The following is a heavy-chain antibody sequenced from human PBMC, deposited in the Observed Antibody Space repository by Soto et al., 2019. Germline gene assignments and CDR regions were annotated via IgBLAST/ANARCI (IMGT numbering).Heavy chain of an antibody. Sequence: SETLSLTCAVFSGSLGDHYWAWIRQSPEKGLEWIGEIHPSGSTDYNPSLKSRLTLSFDTSKNQFSLKVASVTAADTAVYYCARGRVVVPAAVMFNCLDPWGQGALVTVSS. D-gene: IGHD2-2*01. V-gene: IGHV4-34*01. CDR3: ARGRVVVPAAVMFNCLDP. J-gene: IGHJ5*02. CDR1: SGSLGDHY. CDR2: IHPSGST.